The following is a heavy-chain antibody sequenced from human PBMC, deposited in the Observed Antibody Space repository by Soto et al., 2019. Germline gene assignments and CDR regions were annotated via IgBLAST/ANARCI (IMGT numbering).Heavy chain of an antibody. V-gene: IGHV4-4*02. D-gene: IGHD6-13*01. CDR3: ARAPTTPSSQKWLTSGLDV. CDR2: IHHSGKT. J-gene: IGHJ6*02. CDR1: GGSISSSNW. Sequence: QLLLQESGPGLVKPSGTLALTCAVAGGSISSSNWWTWVRQPPGKGLEWIGEIHHSGKTNYNPSRTGRLTLSLDKSTNHFSLTVVSVTAADAAVYYCARAPTTPSSQKWLTSGLDVWGQGTTVAVSS.